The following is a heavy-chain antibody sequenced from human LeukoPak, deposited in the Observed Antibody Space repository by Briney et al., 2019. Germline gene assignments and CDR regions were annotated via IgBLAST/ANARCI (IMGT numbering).Heavy chain of an antibody. Sequence: SETLSLTCTVSGGSISSGGYYWSWIRQHPGKGLEWIGNIYYSGSTYYNPSLKSRVTISIGTSKNQFSLKLSSVTAADTAVYYCARVITSGYDLNDAFDIWGQGTMVTVSS. V-gene: IGHV4-31*03. D-gene: IGHD5-12*01. J-gene: IGHJ3*02. CDR2: IYYSGST. CDR1: GGSISSGGYY. CDR3: ARVITSGYDLNDAFDI.